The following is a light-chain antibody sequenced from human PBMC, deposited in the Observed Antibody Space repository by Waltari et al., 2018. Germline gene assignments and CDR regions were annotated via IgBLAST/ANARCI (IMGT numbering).Light chain of an antibody. J-gene: IGLJ3*02. CDR2: GVS. V-gene: IGLV2-14*03. CDR3: CSYTTTTTWV. Sequence: QSALTQPASVSGSPGQSITISCSGTGSDIGGFNYVSWYQQRPGKAPKLLIYGVSQRPAWGSCRFSAFKSGNRASLTISCLQAEDDSDYYCCSYTTTTTWVFGGGTKLTVL. CDR1: GSDIGGFNY.